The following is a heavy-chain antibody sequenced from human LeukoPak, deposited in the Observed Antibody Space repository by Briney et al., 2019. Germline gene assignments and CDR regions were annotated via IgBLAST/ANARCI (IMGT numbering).Heavy chain of an antibody. J-gene: IGHJ4*02. V-gene: IGHV3-30*03. D-gene: IGHD6-13*01. Sequence: GGSLRLSWAASGFTFSSYGMHWVRQAPGKGLEWVAVISYDGSNKYYADSVKGRFTISRDNSKNTLYLQMNSLRAEDTAVYYCARDQNTYSSSWYVDYWGQGTLVTVSS. CDR2: ISYDGSNK. CDR3: ARDQNTYSSSWYVDY. CDR1: GFTFSSYG.